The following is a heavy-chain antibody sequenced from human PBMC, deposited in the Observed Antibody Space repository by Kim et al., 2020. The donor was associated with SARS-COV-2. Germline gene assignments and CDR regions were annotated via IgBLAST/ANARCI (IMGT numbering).Heavy chain of an antibody. CDR3: AKDKSSELFDY. CDR2: ISYDGSNK. D-gene: IGHD1-26*01. CDR1: GFTFSSYG. Sequence: GGSLRLSCAASGFTFSSYGMHWVRQAPGKGLEWVAVISYDGSNKYYADSVKGRFTISRDNSKNTLYLQMNSLRAEDTAVYYCAKDKSSELFDYWGQGTLVTVSS. V-gene: IGHV3-30*18. J-gene: IGHJ4*02.